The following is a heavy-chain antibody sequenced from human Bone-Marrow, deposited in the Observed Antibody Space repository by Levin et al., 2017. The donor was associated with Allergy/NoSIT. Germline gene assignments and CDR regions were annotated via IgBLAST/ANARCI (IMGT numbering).Heavy chain of an antibody. CDR3: AKDLIAINRQPGFEDCSSTSCLNKHDYGMDV. CDR1: GFTFSSYG. J-gene: IGHJ6*02. D-gene: IGHD2-2*01. Sequence: GGSLRLSCAASGFTFSSYGMHWVRQAPGKGLEWVAVISYDGSNKYYADSVKGRFTISRDNSKNTLYLQMNSLRAEDTAVYYCAKDLIAINRQPGFEDCSSTSCLNKHDYGMDVWGQGTTVTVSS. V-gene: IGHV3-30*18. CDR2: ISYDGSNK.